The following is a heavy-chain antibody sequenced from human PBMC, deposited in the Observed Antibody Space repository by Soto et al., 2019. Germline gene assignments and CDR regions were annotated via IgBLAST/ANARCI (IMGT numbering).Heavy chain of an antibody. CDR2: INSDGSSA. D-gene: IGHD3-22*01. CDR3: TRDPGTGYYDSSGYYYD. J-gene: IGHJ4*02. Sequence: EVQLVESGGGLVQPGGSLRLSCAASGFTLSYYWMHWVRQAPGKGLVWVSRINSDGSSATYADSVKGRFTISRDNAKNTLHLQMNSLRVEGTAVYYCTRDPGTGYYDSSGYYYDWGQGTLVTVSS. CDR1: GFTLSYYW. V-gene: IGHV3-74*01.